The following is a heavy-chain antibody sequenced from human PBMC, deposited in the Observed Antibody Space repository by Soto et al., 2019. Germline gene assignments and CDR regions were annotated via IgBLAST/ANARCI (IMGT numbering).Heavy chain of an antibody. V-gene: IGHV4-30-2*01. CDR3: ARDSLTGNYFDP. Sequence: QVQLQQSGPGLVKPSQTLSLTCAVSGGSISSGGYSWNWIRQPPGKGLEWIGCIYHSGSTLYNPSLKSRVTISIDKSKNQFSLTLSSVSAADTAVYYCARDSLTGNYFDPWGQGTLVTVSS. D-gene: IGHD1-7*01. CDR2: IYHSGST. CDR1: GGSISSGGYS. J-gene: IGHJ5*02.